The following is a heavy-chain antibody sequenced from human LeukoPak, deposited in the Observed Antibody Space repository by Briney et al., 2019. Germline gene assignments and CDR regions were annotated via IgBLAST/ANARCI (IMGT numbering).Heavy chain of an antibody. CDR2: IYHSGST. CDR3: ARDWGSMIRGDHTLDY. J-gene: IGHJ4*02. Sequence: SETLSLTCAVSGGSISSSNWWSWVRQPPGKGLEGIGQIYHSGSTNYNPSLKSRATISVDKSKNQFSLRLSSVTAADTAVYYCARDWGSMIRGDHTLDYWGQGTLVTVSS. D-gene: IGHD3-10*01. CDR1: GGSISSSNW. V-gene: IGHV4-4*02.